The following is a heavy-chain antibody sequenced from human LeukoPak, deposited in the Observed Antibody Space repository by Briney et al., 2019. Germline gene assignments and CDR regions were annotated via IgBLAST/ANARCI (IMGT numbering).Heavy chain of an antibody. J-gene: IGHJ4*02. CDR1: GFTFNRYA. D-gene: IGHD1-26*01. CDR3: AKVVRVGAIDY. CDR2: ISGSGGCT. Sequence: GGSLRLSCEASGFTFNRYAMRWVRRAPGKGLEWVSSISGSGGCTYYADSVKGRFTISRDNSKNTLYLQMNSLRAEDTAVYYCAKVVRVGAIDYWGQGTLVTVSS. V-gene: IGHV3-23*01.